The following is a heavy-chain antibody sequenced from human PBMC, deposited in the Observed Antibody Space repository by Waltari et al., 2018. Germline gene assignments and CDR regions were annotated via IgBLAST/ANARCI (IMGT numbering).Heavy chain of an antibody. CDR1: GGSISSYY. CDR3: ARGGYSGYDGWFDP. CDR2: LYYSGST. J-gene: IGHJ5*02. D-gene: IGHD5-12*01. Sequence: QVQLQESGPGLVKPSETLSLTCTVSGGSISSYYWSWIRQPPGKGLEWIGYLYYSGSTNYNPSLKSRVTISVDTSKNQVSLKLNSVTAADTAVYYCARGGYSGYDGWFDPWGQGTLVTVSS. V-gene: IGHV4-59*01.